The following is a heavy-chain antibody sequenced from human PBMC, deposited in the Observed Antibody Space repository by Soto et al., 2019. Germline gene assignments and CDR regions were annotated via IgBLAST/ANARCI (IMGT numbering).Heavy chain of an antibody. V-gene: IGHV1-3*05. J-gene: IGHJ4*02. CDR3: ARANGGNWYFDY. CDR2: INAGNGNT. Sequence: QVQLVQSGAEEKKPGASVKVSCKASGYTFTSYAMHWVRQAPGQRLEWMGWINAGNGNTKYSQKFQGRVTITRDTSASTAYMELSSLRSEDTAGYYCARANGGNWYFDYWGQGTLLTVSS. D-gene: IGHD2-15*01. CDR1: GYTFTSYA.